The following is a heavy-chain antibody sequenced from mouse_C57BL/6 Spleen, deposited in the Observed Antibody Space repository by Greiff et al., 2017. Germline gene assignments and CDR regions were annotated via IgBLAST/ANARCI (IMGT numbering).Heavy chain of an antibody. CDR1: GFTFSSYA. J-gene: IGHJ3*01. Sequence: EVQLVEPGGGLVKPGGSLKLSCAASGFTFSSYAMSWVRQTPEKRLEWVANISDGGSYTYYPDNVKGRSTITRDNAKNNLYLQMSHLKSEDTAVYYCARDGYGSSYPAWFAYWGQGTLVTVSA. CDR3: ARDGYGSSYPAWFAY. CDR2: ISDGGSYT. D-gene: IGHD1-1*01. V-gene: IGHV5-4*01.